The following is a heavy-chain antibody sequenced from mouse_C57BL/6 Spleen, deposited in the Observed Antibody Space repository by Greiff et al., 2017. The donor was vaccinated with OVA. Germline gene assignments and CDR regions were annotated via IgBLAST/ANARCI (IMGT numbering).Heavy chain of an antibody. CDR3: ARPRQDTTVYYYAMDY. CDR1: GYAFSSYW. V-gene: IGHV1-80*01. CDR2: IYPGDGDT. J-gene: IGHJ4*01. D-gene: IGHD1-1*01. Sequence: QVQLQQSGAELVKPGASVKISCKASGYAFSSYWMNWVKQRPGKGLEWIGQIYPGDGDTNYNGKFKGKATLTADKSSSTAYMQLSSLTSEDSAVYFCARPRQDTTVYYYAMDYWGQGTSVTVSS.